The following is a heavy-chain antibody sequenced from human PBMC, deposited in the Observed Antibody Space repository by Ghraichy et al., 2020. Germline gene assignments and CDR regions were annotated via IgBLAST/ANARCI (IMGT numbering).Heavy chain of an antibody. V-gene: IGHV3-23*01. CDR1: GFTFNNYA. CDR3: AKESGYCTGGDCYATHQFYCGMDV. D-gene: IGHD2-8*02. CDR2: VGVNGFDT. Sequence: GGSLRLSCAASGFTFNNYAMSWVRQAPGKGLEWVSGVGVNGFDTHYGDPVRGRFIISRDNSKNTLYLQMNSLRVDDTAVYYCAKESGYCTGGDCYATHQFYCGMDVWGQGTTVTVSS. J-gene: IGHJ6*02.